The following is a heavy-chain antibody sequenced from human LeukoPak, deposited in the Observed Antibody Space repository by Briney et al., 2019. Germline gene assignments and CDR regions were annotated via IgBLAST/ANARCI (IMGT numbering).Heavy chain of an antibody. CDR2: IYHSGST. Sequence: SETLSLTCAVSGGSISSGGYFWSWIRQPPGKGLEWIGYIYHSGSTYYNPSLKSRVTISVDRSKNQFSLKLSSVTAADTAVYYCARAVNSRYFDWIRGFDYWGQGTLVTVSS. D-gene: IGHD3-9*01. V-gene: IGHV4-30-2*01. J-gene: IGHJ4*02. CDR3: ARAVNSRYFDWIRGFDY. CDR1: GGSISSGGYF.